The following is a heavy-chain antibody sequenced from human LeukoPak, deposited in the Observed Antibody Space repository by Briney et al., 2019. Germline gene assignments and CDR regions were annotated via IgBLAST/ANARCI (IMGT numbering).Heavy chain of an antibody. Sequence: GASVKVSCKASGYTFTSYDINWVRQATGQGLEWMGWMNPNSGNTGYEQKFQGRVTMTTDTSTSTAYMELRSLESDDTAVYYCAREGGPFDIWGQGTMVTVSS. CDR3: AREGGPFDI. D-gene: IGHD3-16*01. CDR1: GYTFTSYD. CDR2: MNPNSGNT. J-gene: IGHJ3*02. V-gene: IGHV1-8*01.